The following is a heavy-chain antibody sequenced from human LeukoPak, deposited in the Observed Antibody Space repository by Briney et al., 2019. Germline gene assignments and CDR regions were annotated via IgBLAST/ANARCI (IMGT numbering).Heavy chain of an antibody. CDR2: ISSSGSTI. J-gene: IGHJ4*02. V-gene: IGHV3-11*04. CDR3: ARSRTYYYDSSGEFDY. Sequence: GGSLRLSCAASGFTFSDYYMSWIRQAPGKGLEWVSYISSSGSTIYYADSVKGRFTISRDNAKNSLYLQMNSLRAEDTAVYYCARSRTYYYDSSGEFDYWGQGTLVTVSS. D-gene: IGHD3-22*01. CDR1: GFTFSDYY.